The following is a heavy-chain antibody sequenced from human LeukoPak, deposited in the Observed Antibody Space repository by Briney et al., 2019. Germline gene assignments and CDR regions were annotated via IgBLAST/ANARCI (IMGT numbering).Heavy chain of an antibody. CDR3: ARAQYYHGSGSYSPILDY. CDR1: GGSITNYY. Sequence: SETLSLTCTVSGGSITNYYWSWIRQPPGKGLEWIGYIYYSGSTNYNPSLKSRVTISVDTSNNQFSLKLSSVTAADTAVYYCARAQYYHGSGSYSPILDYWGQGTLVTVSS. D-gene: IGHD3-10*01. V-gene: IGHV4-59*01. J-gene: IGHJ4*02. CDR2: IYYSGST.